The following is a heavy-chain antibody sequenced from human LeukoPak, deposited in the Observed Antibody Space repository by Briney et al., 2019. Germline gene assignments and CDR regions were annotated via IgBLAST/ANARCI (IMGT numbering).Heavy chain of an antibody. CDR3: ARYNWNGGRAFDV. J-gene: IGHJ3*01. Sequence: SQTLSLTCAISGDSLSTSSVAWNSISQSPSRSLEWLGRTYYRSKWNNDYAVSVKSRIIINPDTSKNQFSLQLNSVTPEDTAVYYCARYNWNGGRAFDVWGQGTMVTVSS. CDR1: GDSLSTSSVA. V-gene: IGHV6-1*01. CDR2: TYYRSKWNN. D-gene: IGHD1-1*01.